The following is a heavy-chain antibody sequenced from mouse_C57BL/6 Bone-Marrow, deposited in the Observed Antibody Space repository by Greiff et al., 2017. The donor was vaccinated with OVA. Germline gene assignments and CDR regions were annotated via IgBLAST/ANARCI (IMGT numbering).Heavy chain of an antibody. CDR3: ARDYGNYERYYAMDY. J-gene: IGHJ4*01. V-gene: IGHV5-17*01. Sequence: EVQGVESGGGLVKPGGSLKLSCAASGFTFSDYGMHWVRQAPEKGLEWVAYISSGSSTIYYADTVKGRFTISRDNAKNTLFLQMTSLRSEDTAMYYCARDYGNYERYYAMDYWGQGTSVTVSS. D-gene: IGHD2-1*01. CDR2: ISSGSSTI. CDR1: GFTFSDYG.